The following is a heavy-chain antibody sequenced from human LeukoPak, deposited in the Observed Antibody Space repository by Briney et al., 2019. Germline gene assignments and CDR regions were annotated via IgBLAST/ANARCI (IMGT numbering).Heavy chain of an antibody. CDR1: GGTFSSYA. V-gene: IGHV1-69*13. CDR3: AMGQYYDYVWGSYRYPHFDY. D-gene: IGHD3-16*02. CDR2: IIPIFGTA. Sequence: ASVKVSCKASGGTFSSYAISWVRQAPGQGLEWMGGIIPIFGTANYAQKFQGRVTITADESTSTAYMELSSLRSEDTAAYYCAMGQYYDYVWGSYRYPHFDYWGQGTLVTVSS. J-gene: IGHJ4*02.